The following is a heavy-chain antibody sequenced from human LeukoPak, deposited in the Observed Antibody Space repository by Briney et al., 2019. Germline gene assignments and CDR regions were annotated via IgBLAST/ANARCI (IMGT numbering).Heavy chain of an antibody. D-gene: IGHD6-13*01. J-gene: IGHJ4*02. V-gene: IGHV3-30*02. CDR3: GRVHSSSWYCCSDY. CDR2: IRDDGSTR. CDR1: GFTFSRYG. Sequence: PGRSLRLSCAASGFTFSRYGLHWVRQAPGKGLEWVAFIRDDGSTRYYADSVKGRFTVSRDNSKNTLYLQMNSLRPEDTAVYYCGRVHSSSWYCCSDYWGQGTLVTVSS.